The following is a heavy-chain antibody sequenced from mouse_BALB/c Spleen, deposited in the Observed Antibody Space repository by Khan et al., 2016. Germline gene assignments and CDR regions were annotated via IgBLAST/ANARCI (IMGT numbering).Heavy chain of an antibody. CDR1: GYTFTSYW. J-gene: IGHJ4*01. CDR2: IYPGNSDT. Sequence: VQLKESGTVLARPGASVKMSCKASGYTFTSYWMHWVKQRPGQGLEWIGAIYPGNSDTSYNQKFKGKAKLTAVTSTSTAYMELSSLTNEDSAVYYWTITTATTFYAMDYWGQGTSVTVSS. D-gene: IGHD1-2*01. V-gene: IGHV1-5*01. CDR3: TITTATTFYAMDY.